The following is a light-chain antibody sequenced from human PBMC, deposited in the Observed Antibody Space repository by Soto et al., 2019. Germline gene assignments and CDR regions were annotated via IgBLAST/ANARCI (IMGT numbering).Light chain of an antibody. CDR1: QDISSW. CDR2: AAS. Sequence: DIQMTQSPSSLSASVGDRVTITCRASQDISSWLVWYQQKPGKAPKLLIFAASSLQSGVPSRFSGSRSGPDFTLTISSLQPEDFATYYCQQSYSSPPTFGQGTKVDTK. CDR3: QQSYSSPPT. V-gene: IGKV1-12*01. J-gene: IGKJ1*01.